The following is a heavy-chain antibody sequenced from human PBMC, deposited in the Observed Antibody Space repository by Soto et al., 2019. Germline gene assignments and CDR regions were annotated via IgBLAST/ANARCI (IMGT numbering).Heavy chain of an antibody. CDR1: GYTFINYD. J-gene: IGHJ4*02. V-gene: IGHV1-8*01. Sequence: QVQLVQSGAEVKKPGASVKVSCKASGYTFINYDIDWVRQATGQGLEWMGWMNPNSGNTGYAQKFQGRVTMTRNTSISKAYMELSSLRSEDTAVYYCAKTRIAANYWGQGTLVTVSS. CDR2: MNPNSGNT. CDR3: AKTRIAANY. D-gene: IGHD6-25*01.